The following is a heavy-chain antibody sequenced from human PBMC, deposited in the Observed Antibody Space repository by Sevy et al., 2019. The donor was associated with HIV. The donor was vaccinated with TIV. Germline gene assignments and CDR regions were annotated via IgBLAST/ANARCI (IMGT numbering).Heavy chain of an antibody. CDR3: AKDRNHGMDV. CDR2: ISWDGGST. D-gene: IGHD1-1*01. Sequence: GVSLRLSCAASGFTFDDYAMHWVRQAPGKGLEWVSLISWDGGSTYYADSVKGRFTISRDNSKNSLYLQMNSLRAEDTALYYCAKDRNHGMDVWGQGTTVTVSS. CDR1: GFTFDDYA. J-gene: IGHJ6*02. V-gene: IGHV3-43D*04.